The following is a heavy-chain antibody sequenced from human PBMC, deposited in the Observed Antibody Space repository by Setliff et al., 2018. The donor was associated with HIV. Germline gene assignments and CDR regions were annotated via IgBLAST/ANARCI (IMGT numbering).Heavy chain of an antibody. D-gene: IGHD4-17*01. Sequence: GGSLRLSCAASGFAFSSHAMSWVRQAPGKGLEWVSAISGSGVSTYSADSVKGRFTISRDNSKNTLYLQLTSLRAEDTAVYYCATSPAAVTPRYFDFWGQGTLVTVSS. CDR3: ATSPAAVTPRYFDF. J-gene: IGHJ4*02. V-gene: IGHV3-23*01. CDR1: GFAFSSHA. CDR2: ISGSGVST.